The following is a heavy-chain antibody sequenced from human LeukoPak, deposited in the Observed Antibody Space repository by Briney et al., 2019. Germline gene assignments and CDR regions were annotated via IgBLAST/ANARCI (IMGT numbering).Heavy chain of an antibody. D-gene: IGHD2-15*01. CDR1: GYSFTNYW. CDR2: IYPGDSDT. Sequence: GESLKFSCKGSGYSFTNYWIGWVRQMPGKGLEWMGIIYPGDSDTRYSPSFQGQVTISADKSISTAYLQWSSLKASDTAMYYCAGLVVVAANDAFDIWGQGTVATVSS. J-gene: IGHJ3*02. V-gene: IGHV5-51*01. CDR3: AGLVVVAANDAFDI.